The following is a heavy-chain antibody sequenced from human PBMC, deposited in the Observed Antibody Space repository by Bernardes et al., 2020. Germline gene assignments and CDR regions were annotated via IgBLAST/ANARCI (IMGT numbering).Heavy chain of an antibody. CDR3: ARGARYCSSTSCYPLSDY. J-gene: IGHJ4*02. Sequence: GGSLRLSCAASGFTFSSYSMNWVRQAPGKGLEWVSSIISSSSYIYYADSVKGRFTISRDNAKNSLYLQMNSLRAEDTAVYYCARGARYCSSTSCYPLSDYWGQGTLVTVSS. CDR2: IISSSSYI. CDR1: GFTFSSYS. V-gene: IGHV3-21*01. D-gene: IGHD2-2*01.